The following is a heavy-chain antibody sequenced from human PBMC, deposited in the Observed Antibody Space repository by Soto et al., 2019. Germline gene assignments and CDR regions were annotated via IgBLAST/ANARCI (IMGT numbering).Heavy chain of an antibody. Sequence: EVQLVESGGGLVQPGGSLRLSCAVSGFTFSTYSMHWVRQAPGKGLEWVSYISSSSSTIYYADSVKGRFTISRDNAKNSLYLQMNSLRAEDTAVYYCARRPLSNNWRFDYWGQGTPVTVSS. CDR2: ISSSSSTI. CDR1: GFTFSTYS. J-gene: IGHJ4*02. V-gene: IGHV3-48*01. CDR3: ARRPLSNNWRFDY. D-gene: IGHD1-1*01.